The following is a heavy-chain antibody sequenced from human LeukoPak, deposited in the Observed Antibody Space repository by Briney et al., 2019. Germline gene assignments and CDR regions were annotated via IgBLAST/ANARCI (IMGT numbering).Heavy chain of an antibody. Sequence: KPSETLSLTCPVSGGSISSYYWSWIRQPPGKGLEWIGYIYYSGSTNYNPSLKSRVTISVDTSKNQFSLKLSSVTAADTAVYYCARGPETPYYYYYMDVWGKGTTVAVSS. CDR3: ARGPETPYYYYYMDV. V-gene: IGHV4-59*01. D-gene: IGHD1-14*01. J-gene: IGHJ6*03. CDR1: GGSISSYY. CDR2: IYYSGST.